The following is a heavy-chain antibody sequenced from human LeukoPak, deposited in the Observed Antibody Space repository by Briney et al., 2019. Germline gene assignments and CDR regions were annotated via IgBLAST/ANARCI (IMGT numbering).Heavy chain of an antibody. D-gene: IGHD3-3*01. V-gene: IGHV4-34*01. CDR2: INHSGST. CDR1: GGSFSGCY. CDR3: ARHGTIFGVVTLTPYFDY. Sequence: SETLSLTCAVYGGSFSGCYWSWIRQPPGKGLEWIGEINHSGSTNYNPSLKSRVTISVDTSKNQFSLKLSSVTAADTAVYYCARHGTIFGVVTLTPYFDYWGQGTLVTVSS. J-gene: IGHJ4*02.